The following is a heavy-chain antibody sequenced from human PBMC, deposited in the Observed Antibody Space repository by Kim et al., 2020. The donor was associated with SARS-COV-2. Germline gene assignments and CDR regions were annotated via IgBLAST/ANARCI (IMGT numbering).Heavy chain of an antibody. D-gene: IGHD3-10*01. Sequence: YNPSLESRVTISVDTSTTHFSLRLTSVTAADTAMYYCGRYYYGWSYYFDYWGQGTLVTISS. J-gene: IGHJ4*02. CDR3: GRYYYGWSYYFDY. V-gene: IGHV4-61*03.